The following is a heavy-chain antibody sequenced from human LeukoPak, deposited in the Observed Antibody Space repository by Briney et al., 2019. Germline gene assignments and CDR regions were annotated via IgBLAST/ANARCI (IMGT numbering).Heavy chain of an antibody. V-gene: IGHV3-7*01. CDR1: GFTFSSYW. D-gene: IGHD3-10*01. CDR3: ARDWRSYGSGSYYMAY. Sequence: QPGGSLRLSCAASGFTFSSYWMSWARQAPGKGLELVANIKQDGSEKYYVDSVKGRFTISRDNAKNSLYLQMNSLRAEDTAVYYCARDWRSYGSGSYYMAYWGQGTLVTVSS. J-gene: IGHJ4*02. CDR2: IKQDGSEK.